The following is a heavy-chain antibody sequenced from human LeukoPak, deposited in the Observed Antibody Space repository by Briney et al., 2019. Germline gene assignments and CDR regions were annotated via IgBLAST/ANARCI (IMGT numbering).Heavy chain of an antibody. CDR1: GYTFTSYG. CDR2: ISAYNGNT. CDR3: ARLGCSGGSCYVWGRMGQMFVGDY. Sequence: GASVKVSCKASGYTFTSYGISWVRQAPGQGLEWMGWISAYNGNTNYAQKLQGRVTMTTDTSTSTAYMELSSLRSEDTAVYYCARLGCSGGSCYVWGRMGQMFVGDYWGQGTLVTVSS. D-gene: IGHD2-15*01. J-gene: IGHJ4*02. V-gene: IGHV1-18*01.